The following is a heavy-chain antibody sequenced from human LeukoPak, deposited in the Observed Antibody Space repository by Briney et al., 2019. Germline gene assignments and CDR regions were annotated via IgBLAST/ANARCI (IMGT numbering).Heavy chain of an antibody. D-gene: IGHD3/OR15-3a*01. V-gene: IGHV3-74*01. CDR1: GFTFSSSW. J-gene: IGHJ4*02. Sequence: GGSLRLSCAASGFTFSSSWMHWVRQAPGKGLVWVSRISTDGSSTKYADSVKGRFTISRDNAKNTVYLQMNSLRAEDTAVYYCAREGRVDFFSDYWGQGTLVTVSS. CDR2: ISTDGSST. CDR3: AREGRVDFFSDY.